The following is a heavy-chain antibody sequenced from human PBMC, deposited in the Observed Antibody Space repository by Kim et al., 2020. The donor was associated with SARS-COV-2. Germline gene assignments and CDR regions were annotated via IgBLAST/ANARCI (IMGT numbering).Heavy chain of an antibody. CDR3: ARQYSSLGKWFDP. V-gene: IGHV4-39*01. CDR1: GGSISSSSYY. J-gene: IGHJ5*02. Sequence: SETLSLTFTVSGGSISSSSYYWGWIRQPPGKGLEWIGNIYNSGSTNSNPSLKSRVTISVDTSKNQFSLKLSSVTAADTAVYYCARQYSSLGKWFDPWGQGTLVTVSS. D-gene: IGHD6-19*01. CDR2: IYNSGST.